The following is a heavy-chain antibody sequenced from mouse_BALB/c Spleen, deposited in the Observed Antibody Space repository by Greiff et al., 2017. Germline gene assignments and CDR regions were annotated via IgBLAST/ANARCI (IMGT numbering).Heavy chain of an antibody. CDR3: ARDDYYGSSYGFAY. J-gene: IGHJ3*01. CDR1: GFSLTSYG. V-gene: IGHV2-9*02. CDR2: IWAGGST. D-gene: IGHD1-1*01. Sequence: VQGVESGPGLVAPSQSLSITCTVSGFSLTSYGVHWVRQPPGKGLEWLGVIWAGGSTNYNSALMSRLSISKDNSKSQVFLKMNSLQTDDTAMYYCARDDYYGSSYGFAYWGQGTLVTVSA.